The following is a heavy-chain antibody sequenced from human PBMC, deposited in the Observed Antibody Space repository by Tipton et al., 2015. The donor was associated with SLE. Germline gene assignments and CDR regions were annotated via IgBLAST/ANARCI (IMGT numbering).Heavy chain of an antibody. CDR2: IYYSGST. CDR1: GGSISRGGYY. Sequence: TLSLTCTVSGGSISRGGYYWSWIRQHPGKGLEWIGYIYYSGSTNYNPSLKSRVTISVDTSKNQFSLKLSSVTAADTAVYDCAFSVSDYFDYWGQGTLVTVSS. J-gene: IGHJ4*02. D-gene: IGHD3-10*01. CDR3: AFSVSDYFDY. V-gene: IGHV4-61*08.